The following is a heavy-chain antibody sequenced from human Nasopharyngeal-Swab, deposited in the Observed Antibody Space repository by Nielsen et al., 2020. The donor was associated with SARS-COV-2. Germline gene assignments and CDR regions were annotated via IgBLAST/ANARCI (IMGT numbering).Heavy chain of an antibody. CDR1: GFTFINYA. CDR3: VKDSSGYEFDS. D-gene: IGHD3-22*01. Sequence: GGSLRLSCSASGFTFINYAMHLVRQAPGKGLEYVSAISSTGGNTYYTDSVKGRFTISRDNSKNTLYLQMGSLRVEDTAVYYCVKDSSGYEFDSWGQGTLVTVSS. J-gene: IGHJ4*02. V-gene: IGHV3-64D*06. CDR2: ISSTGGNT.